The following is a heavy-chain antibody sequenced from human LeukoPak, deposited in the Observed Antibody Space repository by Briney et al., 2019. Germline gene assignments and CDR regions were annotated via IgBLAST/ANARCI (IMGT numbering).Heavy chain of an antibody. D-gene: IGHD1-7*01. CDR3: AKNKLELGYYYYYMDV. V-gene: IGHV3-23*01. CDR2: ISGSGGST. CDR1: GFTFSSYA. J-gene: IGHJ6*03. Sequence: GGSLRLSCAASGFTFSSYAMSWVRQAPGKGLEWVSAISGSGGSTYYADSVKGRFTISRDNSKNTPYLQMNSLRAEDTAVYYCAKNKLELGYYYYYMDVWGKGTTVTVSS.